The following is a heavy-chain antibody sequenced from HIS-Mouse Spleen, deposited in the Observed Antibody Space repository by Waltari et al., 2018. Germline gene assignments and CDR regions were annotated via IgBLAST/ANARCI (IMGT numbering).Heavy chain of an antibody. CDR2: INHSGST. J-gene: IGHJ4*02. CDR3: ARGVDIVATIDY. V-gene: IGHV4-34*01. CDR1: GGSFSGYY. D-gene: IGHD5-12*01. Sequence: QVQLQQWGAGLLTPSETLSLTCAVYGGSFSGYYWVWIRQPPGKGLEWIGEINHSGSTNYNPSLKSRVTISVDTSKNQFSLKLSSVTAADTAVYYCARGVDIVATIDYWGQGTLVTVSS.